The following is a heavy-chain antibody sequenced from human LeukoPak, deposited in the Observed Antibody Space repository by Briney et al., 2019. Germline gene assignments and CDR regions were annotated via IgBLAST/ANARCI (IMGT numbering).Heavy chain of an antibody. Sequence: GGSLRLSCAASGFTFGSSAMSWVRQAPGKWLEWVSSISSSGGSGGTPYYADSVKGRFTISRDNSKNTVSLQMSSLRAEDTAVYYCAKVLSAAGLDYWGQGTLVTVSS. V-gene: IGHV3-23*01. CDR3: AKVLSAAGLDY. CDR2: ISSSGGSGGTP. CDR1: GFTFGSSA. J-gene: IGHJ4*02. D-gene: IGHD6-13*01.